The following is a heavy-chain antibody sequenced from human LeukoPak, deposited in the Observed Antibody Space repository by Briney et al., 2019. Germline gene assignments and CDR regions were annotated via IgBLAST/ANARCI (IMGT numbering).Heavy chain of an antibody. CDR1: GYTFTGYY. Sequence: GASVNVSCKASGYTFTGYYIHWIRQAPGQGLEWMGWVNPHSGVTNYAQKFQGRVTMTRDTSLSTGYMELSSLTTEHTDCYYCARDLLMYYDGSGESTWGQGTLVTVSS. V-gene: IGHV1-2*02. J-gene: IGHJ5*02. D-gene: IGHD3-10*01. CDR3: ARDLLMYYDGSGEST. CDR2: VNPHSGVT.